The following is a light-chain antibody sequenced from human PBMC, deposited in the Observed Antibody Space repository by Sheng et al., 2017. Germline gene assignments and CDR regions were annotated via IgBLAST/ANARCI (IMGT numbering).Light chain of an antibody. Sequence: IVLTQSPATVALSPGERATLSCRASHNIKNNLAWYQHKPGQSPRLLIYGATSRASGVPDRFVGSGSGADFNLTISRLEPEDFALYYCQQYGTSIGFTFGPGTKVDLK. V-gene: IGKV3-20*01. CDR1: HNIKNN. CDR2: GAT. CDR3: QQYGTSIGFT. J-gene: IGKJ3*01.